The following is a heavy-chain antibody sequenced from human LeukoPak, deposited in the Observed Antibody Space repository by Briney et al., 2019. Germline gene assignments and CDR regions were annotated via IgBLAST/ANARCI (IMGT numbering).Heavy chain of an antibody. Sequence: PSETLSLTCAVYGGSFSGYYWSWIRQPPGKGLEWIGEINHSGSTNYNPPLKSRVTISVDTSKNQFSLKLSSVTAADTAVYYCARGWNYVFDYWGQGTLVTVSS. J-gene: IGHJ4*02. D-gene: IGHD1-7*01. CDR2: INHSGST. V-gene: IGHV4-34*01. CDR1: GGSFSGYY. CDR3: ARGWNYVFDY.